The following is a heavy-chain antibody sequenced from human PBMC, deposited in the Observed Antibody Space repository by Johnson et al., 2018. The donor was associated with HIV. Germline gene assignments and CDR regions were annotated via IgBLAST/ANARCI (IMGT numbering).Heavy chain of an antibody. CDR2: IKSKTDGGTT. CDR3: TRPDLYAFDI. CDR1: QFTFSSYA. Sequence: EQLVESGGGLAQPAWSPRLSCAASQFTFSSYAMHWVRQAPGKGLEWVGRIKSKTDGGTTDYAAPVKGRFTISRDDSKNTLYLQMNSLKTEDTAVYYCTRPDLYAFDIWGQGTMVTVSS. J-gene: IGHJ3*02. D-gene: IGHD3-3*01. V-gene: IGHV3-15*01.